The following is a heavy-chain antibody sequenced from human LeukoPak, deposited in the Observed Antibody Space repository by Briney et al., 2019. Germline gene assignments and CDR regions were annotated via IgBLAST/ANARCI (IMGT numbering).Heavy chain of an antibody. D-gene: IGHD6-13*01. J-gene: IGHJ4*02. CDR1: GGSISSSSYY. V-gene: IGHV4-39*07. CDR2: IYHSGST. Sequence: SETLSLTCTVSGGSISSSSYYWGWIRQPPGTGLEWIGSIYHSGSTYYNPSLKSRVTISVDTSKNQFSLKLSSVTAADTAVYYCARARIAAAAEYFDYWGQGTLVTVSS. CDR3: ARARIAAAAEYFDY.